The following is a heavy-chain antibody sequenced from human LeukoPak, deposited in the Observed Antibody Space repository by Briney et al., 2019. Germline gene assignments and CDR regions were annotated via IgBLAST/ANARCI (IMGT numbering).Heavy chain of an antibody. CDR2: INHSGST. J-gene: IGHJ4*02. CDR3: AREKGSSWYVDY. Sequence: SETLSLTCAVYGGSFSGYYWSWIRQPPGKGLEWIGEINHSGSTNYNPSLKSRVTISVDTSKNQFSLKLSSVTAADTAVYYCAREKGSSWYVDYWGQGTLVTVSS. D-gene: IGHD6-13*01. CDR1: GGSFSGYY. V-gene: IGHV4-34*01.